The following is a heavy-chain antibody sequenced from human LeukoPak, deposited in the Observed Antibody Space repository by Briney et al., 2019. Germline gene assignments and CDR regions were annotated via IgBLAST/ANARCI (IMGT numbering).Heavy chain of an antibody. CDR1: GFTFSSYG. J-gene: IGHJ3*02. Sequence: QPGGSLRLSGAASGFTFSSYGMHWVRQAPGKGLEWVAFIRYDGSNKYYADSVKGRSTISRDNSKNTLYLQMNSLRAEDTAVYYCAKERYYFDSSGYYNDAFDIWGQGTMVTVSS. CDR2: IRYDGSNK. D-gene: IGHD3-22*01. CDR3: AKERYYFDSSGYYNDAFDI. V-gene: IGHV3-30*02.